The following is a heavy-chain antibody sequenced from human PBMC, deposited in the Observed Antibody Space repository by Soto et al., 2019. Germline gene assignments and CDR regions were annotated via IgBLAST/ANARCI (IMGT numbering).Heavy chain of an antibody. D-gene: IGHD3-10*01. CDR1: GFTFTSSA. Sequence: QMQLVQSGPEVKKPGTSVKVSCKASGFTFTSSAMQWVRQARGQRLEWIGWIVGGSGNTNYAQKFQERVTITRDMSTSTAYMELSSLRAEDTAVYYCAADYYGSGSYYPWYYGMDVWGQGTTVTVSS. CDR2: IVGGSGNT. J-gene: IGHJ6*02. V-gene: IGHV1-58*02. CDR3: AADYYGSGSYYPWYYGMDV.